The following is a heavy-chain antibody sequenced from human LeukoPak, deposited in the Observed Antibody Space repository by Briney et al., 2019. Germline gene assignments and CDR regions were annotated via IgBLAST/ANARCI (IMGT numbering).Heavy chain of an antibody. V-gene: IGHV4-59*08. CDR3: ATSLGVRGVSSYYYYGMDV. J-gene: IGHJ6*02. CDR2: IYYSGST. CDR1: GGSISSYY. Sequence: SETLSLTCTVSGGSISSYYWSWIRQPPGKGLEWIGYIYYSGSTNYNPSLKSRVTISVDTSKNQFSLKLSSVTAADTAVYYCATSLGVRGVSSYYYYGMDVWGQGTTVTVSS. D-gene: IGHD3-10*01.